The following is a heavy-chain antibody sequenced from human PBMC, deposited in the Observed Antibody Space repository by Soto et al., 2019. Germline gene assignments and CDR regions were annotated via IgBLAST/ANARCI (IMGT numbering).Heavy chain of an antibody. D-gene: IGHD4-17*01. Sequence: QVQLVQSGAEVKKPGSSVKVSCKASGGTFSSYAISWVRQAPGQGLEWMGGIIPIFGTAHYAQKFQGRVTITADESTGTAYMELSGLRAEDMAVNYWSIAGLSIYGDDVGQLFDYWGQGTLVTVSS. CDR1: GGTFSSYA. V-gene: IGHV1-69*01. J-gene: IGHJ4*02. CDR3: SIAGLSIYGDDVGQLFDY. CDR2: IIPIFGTA.